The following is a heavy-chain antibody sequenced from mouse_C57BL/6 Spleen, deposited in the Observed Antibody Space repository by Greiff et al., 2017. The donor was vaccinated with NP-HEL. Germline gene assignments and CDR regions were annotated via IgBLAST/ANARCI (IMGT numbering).Heavy chain of an antibody. CDR2: ISSGSSTI. Sequence: EVNVVESGGGLVKPGGSLKLSCAASGFTFSDSGMHWVRQAPEKGLEWVAYISSGSSTINYADTVKGRFTIPRDNANNTLFLQMTSLRAEDTAMYYCARRRTSYFDYWGQGTTLTVSS. J-gene: IGHJ2*01. CDR3: ARRRTSYFDY. V-gene: IGHV5-17*01. CDR1: GFTFSDSG.